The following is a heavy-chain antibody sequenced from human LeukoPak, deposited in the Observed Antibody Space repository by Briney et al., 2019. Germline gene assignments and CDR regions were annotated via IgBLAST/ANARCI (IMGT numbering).Heavy chain of an antibody. V-gene: IGHV4-39*07. Sequence: SPSETLSLTCTVSGVSISSSSYYWGWIRQPPGKGLEWIGSIYYSGSTYYNPSLKSRVTISVDTSKNQFSLKLSSVTAADTAVYYCARGGDLTGSSPYYYYGMDVWGQGTTVTVSS. CDR3: ARGGDLTGSSPYYYYGMDV. D-gene: IGHD3-9*01. CDR2: IYYSGST. J-gene: IGHJ6*02. CDR1: GVSISSSSYY.